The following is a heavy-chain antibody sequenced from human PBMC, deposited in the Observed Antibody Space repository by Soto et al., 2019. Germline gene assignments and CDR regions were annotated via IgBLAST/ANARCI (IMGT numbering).Heavy chain of an antibody. CDR3: ARGGSNDWQVAFDI. D-gene: IGHD3-9*01. J-gene: IGHJ3*02. CDR1: GGSFSTYC. Sequence: SETLSLTCVVSGGSFSTYCYNWIRQSPGKGLEWIGEINHSGNNNYSPSLKSRVTMSLDTSKNQFSLKLTSVTAADTAMYYCARGGSNDWQVAFDIWGQGAMVTVSS. V-gene: IGHV4-34*01. CDR2: INHSGNN.